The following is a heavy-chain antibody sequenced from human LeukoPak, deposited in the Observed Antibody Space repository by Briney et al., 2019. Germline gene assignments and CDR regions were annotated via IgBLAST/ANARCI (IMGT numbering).Heavy chain of an antibody. J-gene: IGHJ6*03. V-gene: IGHV3-23*01. CDR3: AKVMKGSERLTMVRGVIIKTARLYYMDV. CDR2: ISASGGST. D-gene: IGHD3-10*01. CDR1: GFTFSSYG. Sequence: GGSLRLSCAASGFTFSSYGMHWVRQAPGKGLEWVSSISASGGSTNYADSVKGRFTISRDNSKNTVHLQMNSLRAEDTAVYYCAKVMKGSERLTMVRGVIIKTARLYYMDVWGKGTTVTVSS.